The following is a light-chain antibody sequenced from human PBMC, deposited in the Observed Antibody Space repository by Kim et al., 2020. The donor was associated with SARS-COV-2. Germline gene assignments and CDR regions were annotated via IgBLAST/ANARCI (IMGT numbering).Light chain of an antibody. J-gene: IGLJ1*01. CDR2: YDS. V-gene: IGLV3-21*04. Sequence: VAPGKTAKITCGGNNIGSKSVHWFQQKPGQAPVLVIYYDSDRPSGIPERFSGSNSGNTATLTISRVEAGDEADYYCQVWDSSDHYVFATGTKVTVL. CDR1: NIGSKS. CDR3: QVWDSSDHYV.